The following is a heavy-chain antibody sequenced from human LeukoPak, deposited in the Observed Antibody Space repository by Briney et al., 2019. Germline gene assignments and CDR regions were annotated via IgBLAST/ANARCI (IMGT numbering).Heavy chain of an antibody. CDR1: GGSISSYY. CDR2: IYYSGST. CDR3: ARQRFLEWSLPPDYGMDV. V-gene: IGHV4-59*08. Sequence: PSETLSLTCTVSGGSISSYYWSWIRQPPGKGLEWIGYIYYSGSTNYNPSLKSRVTISVDTSKNQFSLKLSSVTAADTAVYYCARQRFLEWSLPPDYGMDVWGQGTTVTVSS. J-gene: IGHJ6*02. D-gene: IGHD3-3*01.